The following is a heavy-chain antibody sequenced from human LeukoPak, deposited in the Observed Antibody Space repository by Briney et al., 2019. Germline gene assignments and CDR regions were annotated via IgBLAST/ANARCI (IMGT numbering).Heavy chain of an antibody. Sequence: PGGSLRLSCAASGFTFSSYGMHWVRQAPGKGLEWVAFIRYDGSNKYYADSVKGRFTISRDNSKNTLYLQMNSLRSEDTAVYYCARSPITGPYLGRVFDYWGQGTLVTVSS. CDR1: GFTFSSYG. J-gene: IGHJ4*02. D-gene: IGHD1-20*01. CDR3: ARSPITGPYLGRVFDY. V-gene: IGHV3-30*02. CDR2: IRYDGSNK.